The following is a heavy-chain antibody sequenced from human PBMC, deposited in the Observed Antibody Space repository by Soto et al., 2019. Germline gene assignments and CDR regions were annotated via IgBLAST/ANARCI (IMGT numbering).Heavy chain of an antibody. D-gene: IGHD5-12*01. V-gene: IGHV5-51*01. Sequence: GDSLKICWRGAGGSCTGYGIGWVRQMPGKGLEWMGIIYPGDSDTRYSPSFQGQVTISADKSISTAYLQWSSLKASDTAMYYCARLRRDGYHLGYCWGQGTLVTVSS. CDR2: IYPGDSDT. CDR1: GGSCTGYG. CDR3: ARLRRDGYHLGYC. J-gene: IGHJ4*02.